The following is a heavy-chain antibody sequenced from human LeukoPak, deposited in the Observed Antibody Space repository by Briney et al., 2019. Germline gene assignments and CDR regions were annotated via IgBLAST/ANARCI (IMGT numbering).Heavy chain of an antibody. Sequence: PSETLSVTCTVSGGSISSYYWTWLRPPRGKGLEGIGNIYYSGSTTYNPSLKSRVTISVDTSKSQFSLKLSSVPAADTAVYYCARQSYSSAWYFFAYWGQGTLVTVSS. CDR3: ARQSYSSAWYFFAY. CDR1: GGSISSYY. J-gene: IGHJ4*02. D-gene: IGHD6-19*01. CDR2: IYYSGST. V-gene: IGHV4-59*08.